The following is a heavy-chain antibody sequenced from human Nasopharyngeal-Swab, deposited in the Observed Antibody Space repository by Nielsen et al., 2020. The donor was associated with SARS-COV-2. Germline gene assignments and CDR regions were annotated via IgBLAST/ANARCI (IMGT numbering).Heavy chain of an antibody. Sequence: GEFLKISCAASGFTFSSYSMNWVRQAPGKGLEWVSSISSSSSYIYYADSVKGRFTISRDNAKNSLYLQMNSLRAEDTAVYYCASIGFLEWLSHAFDIWGQGTMVTVSS. CDR3: ASIGFLEWLSHAFDI. CDR2: ISSSSSYI. D-gene: IGHD3-3*02. V-gene: IGHV3-21*01. CDR1: GFTFSSYS. J-gene: IGHJ3*02.